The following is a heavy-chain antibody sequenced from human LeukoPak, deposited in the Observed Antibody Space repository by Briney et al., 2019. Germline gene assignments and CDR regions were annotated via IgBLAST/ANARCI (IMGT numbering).Heavy chain of an antibody. CDR3: AELGITMIGGV. Sequence: GGSLRLSCAASGFAFNTYSMNWVRQAPGKGLEWVSYISSSGSTIYYADSVKGRFTISRDNAKNSLYLQMNSLRAEDTAVYYCAELGITMIGGVWGKGTTVTISS. D-gene: IGHD3-10*02. V-gene: IGHV3-48*04. CDR2: ISSSGSTI. CDR1: GFAFNTYS. J-gene: IGHJ6*04.